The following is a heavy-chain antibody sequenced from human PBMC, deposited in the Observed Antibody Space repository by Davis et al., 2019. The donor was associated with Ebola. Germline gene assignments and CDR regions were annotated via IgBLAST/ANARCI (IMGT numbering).Heavy chain of an antibody. CDR1: GGSFSGYY. CDR3: ARFNVNWSISGFDY. V-gene: IGHV4-34*01. Sequence: MPSETLSLTCAVYGGSFSGYYWSWIRQPPGKGLEWIGSISYSGSTYYNPSLKSRVTISVDTSKQQFSLKLRSVTAADTAVYYCARFNVNWSISGFDYWGQGTLVTVSS. CDR2: ISYSGST. D-gene: IGHD1-20*01. J-gene: IGHJ4*02.